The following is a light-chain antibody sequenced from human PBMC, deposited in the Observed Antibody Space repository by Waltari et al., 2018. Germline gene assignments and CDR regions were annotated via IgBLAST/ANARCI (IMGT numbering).Light chain of an antibody. Sequence: QSALTQPRSVSGSPGQSVAISCTGTSSDVGGYNYVSWYQQHPGKAPKLMIYDVTERPSGVPDRFSGSKSGNTASLTVSGLQAEDEADYYCCSFAAGDAYVFGTGT. CDR2: DVT. CDR3: CSFAAGDAYV. V-gene: IGLV2-11*01. J-gene: IGLJ1*01. CDR1: SSDVGGYNY.